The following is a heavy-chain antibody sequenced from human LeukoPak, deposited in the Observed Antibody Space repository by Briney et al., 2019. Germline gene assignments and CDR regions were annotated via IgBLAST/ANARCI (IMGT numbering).Heavy chain of an antibody. CDR3: AKEPHDSSGYYRDAFDI. D-gene: IGHD3-22*01. J-gene: IGHJ3*02. Sequence: GGSLRLSCAASVFTFSSYVMSSVRQAPGKGLEWVSAISGSGGSTYYADSVKGRFTISRDNSKNTLYLQMNSLRAEDTAVYYCAKEPHDSSGYYRDAFDIWGQGTMVTVSS. V-gene: IGHV3-23*01. CDR1: VFTFSSYV. CDR2: ISGSGGST.